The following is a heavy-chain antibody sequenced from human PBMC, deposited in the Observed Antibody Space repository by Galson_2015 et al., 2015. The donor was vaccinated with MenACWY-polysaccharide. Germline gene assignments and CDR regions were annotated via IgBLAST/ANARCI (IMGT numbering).Heavy chain of an antibody. Sequence: SLRLSCAASGFTFNIHAMSWVRQAPGKGLEWVSVISGSGGNTYYADSVKGRFTISRDNSKNTLYLQMNSLRAEDTAVYYCANVDSSWYLFDFWGQGTLVTVSS. CDR2: ISGSGGNT. CDR3: ANVDSSWYLFDF. CDR1: GFTFNIHA. D-gene: IGHD6-13*01. J-gene: IGHJ4*02. V-gene: IGHV3-23*01.